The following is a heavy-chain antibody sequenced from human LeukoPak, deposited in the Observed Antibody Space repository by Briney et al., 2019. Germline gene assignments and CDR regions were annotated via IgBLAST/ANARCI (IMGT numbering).Heavy chain of an antibody. CDR2: ISSGGYTI. CDR3: ARVRGYSGYVLGYWLDP. D-gene: IGHD5-12*01. V-gene: IGHV3-48*03. Sequence: PGGSLRLSCAASGFTFSSYDMNWVRQAPGKGLEWVSSISSGGYTIYYADSVKGRFTISRDNAKNSLFLQMNSLRAEDTAVYYCARVRGYSGYVLGYWLDPWGQGTLVTVSS. CDR1: GFTFSSYD. J-gene: IGHJ5*02.